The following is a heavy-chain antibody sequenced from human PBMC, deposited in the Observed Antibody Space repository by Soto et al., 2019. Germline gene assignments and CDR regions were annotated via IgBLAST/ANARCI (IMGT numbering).Heavy chain of an antibody. CDR3: ARGDSTVSSVFAY. CDR1: ADYVAGAWTC. D-gene: IGHD4-17*01. Sequence: SDTLSLSGAVSADYVAGAWTCWNWIRPGPETGLEWIGYIYHSGDTSYNPSLKSRVTISADTSKTQFSLKLRSVTAADTAVYYCARGDSTVSSVFAYWGQGMLVNVSS. V-gene: IGHV4-31*11. J-gene: IGHJ4*02. CDR2: IYHSGDT.